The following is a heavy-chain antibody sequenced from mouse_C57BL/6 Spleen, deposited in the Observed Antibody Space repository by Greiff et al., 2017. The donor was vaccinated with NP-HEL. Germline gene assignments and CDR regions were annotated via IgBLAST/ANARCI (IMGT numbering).Heavy chain of an antibody. CDR2: INPNNGGT. D-gene: IGHD2-3*01. J-gene: IGHJ3*01. CDR3: ARSGTRGYSAWFAY. V-gene: IGHV1-18*01. Sequence: VQLQQSGPELVKPGASVKIPCKASGYTFTDYNMDWVKQSHGKSLEWIGDINPNNGGTIYNQKFKGKATLTVDKSSSTAYMELRSLTSEDTAVYYCARSGTRGYSAWFAYWGQGTLVTVSA. CDR1: GYTFTDYN.